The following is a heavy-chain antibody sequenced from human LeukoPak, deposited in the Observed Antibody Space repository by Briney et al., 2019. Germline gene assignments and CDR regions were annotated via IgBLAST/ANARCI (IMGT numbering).Heavy chain of an antibody. CDR2: INPNSGGT. CDR3: ARILDILTGSAGSTAGNDY. D-gene: IGHD3-9*01. Sequence: ASVKVSCKASGYTFTGYYMHWVRQAPGQGLEWMGWINPNSGGTNYAQKFQGRVTMTRDTSISTACMELSRLRSDDTAVYYCARILDILTGSAGSTAGNDYWGQGTLVTVSS. V-gene: IGHV1-2*02. J-gene: IGHJ4*02. CDR1: GYTFTGYY.